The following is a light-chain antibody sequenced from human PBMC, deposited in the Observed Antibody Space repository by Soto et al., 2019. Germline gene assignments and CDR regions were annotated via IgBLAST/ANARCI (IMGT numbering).Light chain of an antibody. V-gene: IGKV3-15*01. CDR2: GAS. CDR1: QSVSSN. Sequence: EIVMTQSPATLSMSPGKRAARSCRASQSVSSNLAWYQQKPGQAPRLLIYGASTRATGIPARFSGSGSGTEFTLTISSLQSEDFAVYYCQQYNNWPWTFGQGIKVDI. J-gene: IGKJ1*01. CDR3: QQYNNWPWT.